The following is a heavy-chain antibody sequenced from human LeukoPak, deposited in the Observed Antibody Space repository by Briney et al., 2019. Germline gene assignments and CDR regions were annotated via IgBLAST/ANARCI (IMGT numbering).Heavy chain of an antibody. CDR3: ARDRFDGDYFDY. CDR1: GGSISSSSYY. V-gene: IGHV4-39*07. J-gene: IGHJ4*02. D-gene: IGHD3-10*01. Sequence: PSETLSLTCTVSGGSISSSSYYWGWIRQPPGKGLEWIGSIYYSGSTNYNPSLKSRVTISVDTSKNQFSLKLSSVTAADTAVYYCARDRFDGDYFDYWGQGTLVTVSS. CDR2: IYYSGST.